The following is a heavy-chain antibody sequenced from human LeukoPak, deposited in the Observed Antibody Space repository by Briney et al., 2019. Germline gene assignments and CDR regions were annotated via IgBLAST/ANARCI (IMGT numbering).Heavy chain of an antibody. Sequence: SGTLSLTCAVYGGSFSGYYWSRIRQPPGKGLEWIGEINHSGSTNYNPSLKSRVTISVDTSKNQFSLKLSSVTAADTAVYHCAKPGCSFTTCYNNFWGQGTLVTVSS. J-gene: IGHJ4*02. V-gene: IGHV4-34*01. CDR3: AKPGCSFTTCYNNF. CDR1: GGSFSGYY. CDR2: INHSGST. D-gene: IGHD2-2*02.